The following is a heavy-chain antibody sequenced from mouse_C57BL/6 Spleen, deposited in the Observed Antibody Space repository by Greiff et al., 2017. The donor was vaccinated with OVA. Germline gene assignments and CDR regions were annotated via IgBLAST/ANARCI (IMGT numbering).Heavy chain of an antibody. Sequence: VQLQESGPGLVQPSQSLSITCTVSGFSLTSYGVHWVRQSPGKGLEWLGVIWSGGSTDYNAAFISRLSISKDNSKSQVFFKMNSLQADDTAIYYCARKNQYFDVWGTGTTVTVSS. J-gene: IGHJ1*03. CDR2: IWSGGST. CDR1: GFSLTSYG. V-gene: IGHV2-2*01. CDR3: ARKNQYFDV.